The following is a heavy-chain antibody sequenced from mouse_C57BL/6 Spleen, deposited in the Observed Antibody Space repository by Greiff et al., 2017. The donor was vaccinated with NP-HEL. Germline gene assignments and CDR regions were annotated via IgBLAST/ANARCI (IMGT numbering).Heavy chain of an antibody. CDR1: GFNIKDYY. CDR3: TTVQGGNYLRFAY. Sequence: EVQLQQSGAELVRPGASVKLSCTASGFNIKDYYMHWVKQRPEQGLEWIGRIDPEDGDTEYAPKFQGKATMTADTSSNTAYLQLSSLTSEDTDVYYCTTVQGGNYLRFAYWGQGTLVTVSA. J-gene: IGHJ3*01. V-gene: IGHV14-1*01. CDR2: IDPEDGDT. D-gene: IGHD2-1*01.